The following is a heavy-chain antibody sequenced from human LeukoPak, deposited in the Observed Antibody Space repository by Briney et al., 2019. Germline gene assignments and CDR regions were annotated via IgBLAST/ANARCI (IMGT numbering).Heavy chain of an antibody. CDR1: GYTFASYG. J-gene: IGHJ5*02. Sequence: ASVKVSCKASGYTFASYGVTWVRQAPGQGPEWMAWISVYSGNTEYAQKFQDRVTLTADTSTSTVYMGLRSLRSDDTAVYYCARDGWSLGPWGQGTLVTVSS. V-gene: IGHV1-18*01. D-gene: IGHD2-8*01. CDR2: ISVYSGNT. CDR3: ARDGWSLGP.